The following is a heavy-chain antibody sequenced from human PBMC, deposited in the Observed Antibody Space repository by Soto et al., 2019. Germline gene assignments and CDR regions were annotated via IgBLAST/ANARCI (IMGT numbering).Heavy chain of an antibody. CDR3: VREVKYSNSWKPFDY. CDR1: GFTFSSYS. J-gene: IGHJ4*02. Sequence: EVQLVESGGGLIQPGSSLRLSCAASGFTFSSYSMNWVRQTPGKGLEWVSYISSSSSSIYYADSVKGRFTISRDNAKNSLSLQMNSLRAKDTAVYFCVREVKYSNSWKPFDYWGQGTLVTVSS. CDR2: ISSSSSSI. D-gene: IGHD6-13*01. V-gene: IGHV3-48*01.